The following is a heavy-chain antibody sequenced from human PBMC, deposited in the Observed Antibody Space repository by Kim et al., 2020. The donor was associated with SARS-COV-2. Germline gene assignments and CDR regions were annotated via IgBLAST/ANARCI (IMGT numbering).Heavy chain of an antibody. CDR2: IDPSDSYT. Sequence: GESLKISCKGSGYSFTSYWISWVRQMPGKGLEWMGRIDPSDSYTHYSPSFQGHVTISADKSISTAYLQWSSLKASDTAMYYCAGPIAVAGTDAFDIWGQGTMVTVSS. D-gene: IGHD6-19*01. CDR3: AGPIAVAGTDAFDI. J-gene: IGHJ3*02. CDR1: GYSFTSYW. V-gene: IGHV5-10-1*01.